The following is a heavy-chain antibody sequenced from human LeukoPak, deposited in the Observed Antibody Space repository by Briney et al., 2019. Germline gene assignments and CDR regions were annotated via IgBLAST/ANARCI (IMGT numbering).Heavy chain of an antibody. Sequence: PSETLSLTCTVSGGSISSGGYYWSWIRQHPGKGLEWLGYIYYSGSTYYNPSLKSRVTISVDTSKNQFSLKLSSVTAADTAVYYCARDADYDILTGPGFGSVGFDPWSQGTLVTVSS. CDR1: GGSISSGGYY. V-gene: IGHV4-31*03. J-gene: IGHJ5*02. CDR2: IYYSGST. CDR3: ARDADYDILTGPGFGSVGFDP. D-gene: IGHD3-9*01.